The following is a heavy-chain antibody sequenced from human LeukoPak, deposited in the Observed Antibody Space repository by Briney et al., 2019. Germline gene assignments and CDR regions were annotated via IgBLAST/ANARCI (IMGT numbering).Heavy chain of an antibody. CDR3: ATPTTGCSSTSCYLLF. J-gene: IGHJ4*02. V-gene: IGHV5-51*01. CDR1: GYSFTYYW. Sequence: GEPLKISCKGSGYSFTYYWIGWVRQIPGKGLEWIGIFYPGDSDTRYRPSFQGQVTISADKSISTAYLQWSSLKASDTAMSYCATPTTGCSSTSCYLLFWGQGTLVTVSS. D-gene: IGHD2-2*01. CDR2: FYPGDSDT.